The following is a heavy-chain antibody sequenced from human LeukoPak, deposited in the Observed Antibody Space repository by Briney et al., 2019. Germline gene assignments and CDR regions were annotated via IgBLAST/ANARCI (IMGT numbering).Heavy chain of an antibody. CDR2: ISWNSGSI. CDR1: GFTFDDYA. Sequence: GGSLRLSCAASGFTFDDYAMYWVRQAPGKGLEWVSGISWNSGSIGYADSVKGRFTISRDNAKNSLYLQMNSLRAEDTAVYYCARVRHKTVLRYFDWLERGMDVWGQGTTVTVSS. D-gene: IGHD3-9*01. V-gene: IGHV3-9*01. J-gene: IGHJ6*02. CDR3: ARVRHKTVLRYFDWLERGMDV.